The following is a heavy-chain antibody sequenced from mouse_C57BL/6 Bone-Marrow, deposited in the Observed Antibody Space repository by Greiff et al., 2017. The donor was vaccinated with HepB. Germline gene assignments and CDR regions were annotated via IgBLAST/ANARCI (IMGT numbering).Heavy chain of an antibody. CDR1: GFTFSDYY. CDR2: INYDGSST. J-gene: IGHJ1*03. V-gene: IGHV5-16*01. D-gene: IGHD1-1*01. CDR3: ARVDYYGSSYTYDV. Sequence: DVHLVESEGGLVQPGSSMKLSCTASGFTFSDYYMAWVRQVPEKGLEWVANINYDGSSTYYLDYLKSRFIISRDKANNILYLQMSSLKSEDTATYYCARVDYYGSSYTYDVWGTGTTVTVSS.